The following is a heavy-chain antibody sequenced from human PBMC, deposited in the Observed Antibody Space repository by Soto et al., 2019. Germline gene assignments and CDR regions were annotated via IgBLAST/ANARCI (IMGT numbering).Heavy chain of an antibody. D-gene: IGHD2-2*01. CDR2: INPDTGST. CDR3: ARQYCSGTSCYWYFDF. V-gene: IGHV1-2*02. J-gene: IGHJ4*02. CDR1: GYQFTGSY. Sequence: QVRLVQSGADVQRPGASMNISCQASGYQFTGSYLHWVRRAPGHGLQWMGMINPDTGSTTYAETFPDRVTMTTDKSAATVFLGLGRLTSDDTATYYCARQYCSGTSCYWYFDFWGQGTFVSVSS.